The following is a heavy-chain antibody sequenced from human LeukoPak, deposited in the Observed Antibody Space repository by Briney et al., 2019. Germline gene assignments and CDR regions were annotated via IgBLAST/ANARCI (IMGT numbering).Heavy chain of an antibody. CDR2: IYPGDCDT. V-gene: IGHV5-51*01. D-gene: IGHD1-26*01. CDR3: ATMGATREFDY. CDR1: GARFTSYW. J-gene: IGHJ4*02. Sequence: GGSLKISFKGLGARFTSYWIGWGRPRPGKGKGRMGMIYPGDCDTRYSPSFQGQGTISADKSISTAYLQWSSLKASDTAMYYCATMGATREFDYWGQGTLVTVSS.